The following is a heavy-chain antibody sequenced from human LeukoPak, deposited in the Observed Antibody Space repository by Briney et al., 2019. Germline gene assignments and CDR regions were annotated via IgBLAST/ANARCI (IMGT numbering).Heavy chain of an antibody. Sequence: GAAVPDSCKASRYTFSRYVVHWVRPAPGQRREWMGWINAGNGGTKYSQNFQGRVTITWDRSANTAYMELSSLTSEDTALYYCVRDDCGETCYPGGYWGQGTTVAVSS. CDR1: RYTFSRYV. CDR3: VRDDCGETCYPGGY. V-gene: IGHV1-3*01. CDR2: INAGNGGT. J-gene: IGHJ4*02. D-gene: IGHD2-21*01.